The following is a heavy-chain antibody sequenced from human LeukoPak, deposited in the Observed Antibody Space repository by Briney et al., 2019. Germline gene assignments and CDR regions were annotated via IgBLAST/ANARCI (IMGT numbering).Heavy chain of an antibody. CDR3: AKDLGALDTVVFFDS. Sequence: PGGSLRLSCAASGFTFSSYAMNWVHQAPGKRLEWVSTISGSGNYTYYADSVKGRFSISRDNSKNTLYLQMNSLRAEDTAVYYCAKDLGALDTVVFFDSWGQGALLTVSS. J-gene: IGHJ4*02. CDR2: ISGSGNYT. V-gene: IGHV3-23*01. CDR1: GFTFSSYA. D-gene: IGHD5-18*01.